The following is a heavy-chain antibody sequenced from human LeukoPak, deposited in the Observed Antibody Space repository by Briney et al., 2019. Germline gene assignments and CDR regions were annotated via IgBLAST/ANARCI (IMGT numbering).Heavy chain of an antibody. D-gene: IGHD3-10*01. Sequence: AGGSLRLSCAASGFTFRSYWMSWVRQAPGKGLEWVANIKQDESEKYYVDSVKGRFTISRDNAKNSLYLQMNSLRAEDTAVYYCARIYGSGSCPPGMYWGQGTLVTVSS. V-gene: IGHV3-7*01. CDR2: IKQDESEK. J-gene: IGHJ4*02. CDR3: ARIYGSGSCPPGMY. CDR1: GFTFRSYW.